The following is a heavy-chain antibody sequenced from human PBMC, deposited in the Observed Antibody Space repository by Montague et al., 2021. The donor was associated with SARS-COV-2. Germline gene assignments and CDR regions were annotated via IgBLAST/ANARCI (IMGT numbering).Heavy chain of an antibody. V-gene: IGHV4-4*07. J-gene: IGHJ6*02. D-gene: IGHD6-19*01. CDR3: ARESGDRSCWRYYYGMDV. Sequence: SETLSLTCTVSGGSISNYYWTWIRQPAGKGLEWIGRVYTSGSTTYNPSLKSRVTMSVDTSKNQFSLNVTSVTAADTAIYYCARESGDRSCWRYYYGMDVWGQGTTVTVS. CDR2: VYTSGST. CDR1: GGSISNYY.